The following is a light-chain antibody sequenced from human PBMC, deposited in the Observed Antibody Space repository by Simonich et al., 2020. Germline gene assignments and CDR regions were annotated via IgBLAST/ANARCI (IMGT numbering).Light chain of an antibody. Sequence: QSALTQPASVSGSPGQSITISCTGTSSDVGGYNYFSWYQQHPGKAPKSMIYDVSKRPSGVSNRFSGSKSGNTASLTISGLQAEDEADYYCSSYTSSSWVFGGGTKLTVL. CDR1: SSDVGGYNY. CDR3: SSYTSSSWV. CDR2: DVS. J-gene: IGLJ3*02. V-gene: IGLV2-14*01.